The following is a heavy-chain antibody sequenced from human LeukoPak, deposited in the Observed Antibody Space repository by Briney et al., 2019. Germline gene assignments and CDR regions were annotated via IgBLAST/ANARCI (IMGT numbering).Heavy chain of an antibody. J-gene: IGHJ4*02. CDR1: GGSISSGGYY. V-gene: IGHV4-31*03. CDR2: IYYSGST. CDR3: ARAVAGTRYFDY. Sequence: PSQTLSLTCTVSGGSISSGGYYWSWTRQHPGKGLEWIGYIYYSGSTYYNPSLKSRVTISVDTSKNQFSLKLSSVTAADTAVYYCARAVAGTRYFDYWGQGTLVTVSS. D-gene: IGHD6-19*01.